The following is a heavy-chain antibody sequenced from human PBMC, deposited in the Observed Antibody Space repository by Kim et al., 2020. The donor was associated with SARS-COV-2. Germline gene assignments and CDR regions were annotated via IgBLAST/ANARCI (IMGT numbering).Heavy chain of an antibody. V-gene: IGHV3-7*01. D-gene: IGHD3-22*01. CDR3: ARDRAYYDSSGYYLN. CDR1: GFTFSSYW. Sequence: GGSLRLSCAASGFTFSSYWMSWVRQAPGKGLEWVANIKQDGSEKYYVDSVKGRFTISRDNAKNSLYLQMNSLRAEDTAVYYCARDRAYYDSSGYYLNWGQGTLVTVSS. J-gene: IGHJ4*02. CDR2: IKQDGSEK.